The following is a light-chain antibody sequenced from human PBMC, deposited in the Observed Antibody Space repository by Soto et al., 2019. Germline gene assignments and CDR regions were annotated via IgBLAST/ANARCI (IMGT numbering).Light chain of an antibody. Sequence: QSVLTQPASVSGSPGQSITISCTGTSSDVGAYNYVSWYQHHPGKVPKLLIYEVTNRPSGVSDRFSGSKSGNTASLTISGLQAEDEADYYCSSYTSSSTYVFGTGTKV. V-gene: IGLV2-14*01. CDR1: SSDVGAYNY. CDR3: SSYTSSSTYV. CDR2: EVT. J-gene: IGLJ1*01.